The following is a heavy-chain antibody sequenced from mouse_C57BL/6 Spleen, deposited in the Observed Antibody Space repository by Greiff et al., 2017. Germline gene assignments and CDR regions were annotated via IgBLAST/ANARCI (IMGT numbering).Heavy chain of an antibody. CDR1: GYTFTSYW. J-gene: IGHJ1*03. CDR2: IDPSDSET. CDR3: AREGDYDIYWYFDV. D-gene: IGHD2-4*01. Sequence: QVQLKQPGAELVRPGSSVKLSCKASGYTFTSYWMHWVKQRPIQGLEWIGNIDPSDSETHYNQKFKDKATLTVDKSSSTAYMQLSSLTSEDSAVYYCAREGDYDIYWYFDVWGTGTTVTVSS. V-gene: IGHV1-52*01.